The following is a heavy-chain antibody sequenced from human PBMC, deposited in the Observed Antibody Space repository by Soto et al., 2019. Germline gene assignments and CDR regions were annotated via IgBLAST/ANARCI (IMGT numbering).Heavy chain of an antibody. J-gene: IGHJ4*02. Sequence: QVQLVESGGGVVQPGGSLRLSCAASGYRFNAYTIHWVRQAPGRGLEWVALISSDGTNKYYADSVRGRFTISRDEFEKTLFLQMNSLRPEDTAVYYCARGSYNWNDFPFDHWGQGTLVTVSS. CDR1: GYRFNAYT. CDR2: ISSDGTNK. V-gene: IGHV3-30-3*01. D-gene: IGHD1-1*01. CDR3: ARGSYNWNDFPFDH.